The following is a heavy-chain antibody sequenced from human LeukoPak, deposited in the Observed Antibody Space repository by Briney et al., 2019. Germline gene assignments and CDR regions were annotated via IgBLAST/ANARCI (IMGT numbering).Heavy chain of an antibody. J-gene: IGHJ3*02. V-gene: IGHV4-34*01. Sequence: PSETLSLTCAVYGGSFSGYYWSWIRQPPGKGLEWIGEINHSGSTNYNPSLKSRVTISVDTSKNQFSLKLSSVTAADTAVYYCARDLGSNYGGNSADAFDIWGQGTMVTVSS. D-gene: IGHD4-23*01. CDR2: INHSGST. CDR1: GGSFSGYY. CDR3: ARDLGSNYGGNSADAFDI.